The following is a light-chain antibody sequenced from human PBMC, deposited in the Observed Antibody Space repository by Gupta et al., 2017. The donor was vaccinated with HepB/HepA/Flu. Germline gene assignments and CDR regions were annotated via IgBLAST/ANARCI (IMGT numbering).Light chain of an antibody. CDR3: SSYTNYDTFYV. Sequence: QSALPQPASVSGSPGQSITISCTGTSSDIGAYKYVSWHQQHPGKAPKLIIFDVTNRPSGVSNRFSGSKSGNTASLTISGLQTEDEADYYCSSYTNYDTFYVFGTGTTVTVL. CDR1: SSDIGAYKY. J-gene: IGLJ1*01. V-gene: IGLV2-14*03. CDR2: DVT.